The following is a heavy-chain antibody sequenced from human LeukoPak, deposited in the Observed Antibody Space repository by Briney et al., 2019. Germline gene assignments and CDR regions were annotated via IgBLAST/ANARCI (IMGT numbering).Heavy chain of an antibody. J-gene: IGHJ6*02. D-gene: IGHD3-10*01. CDR3: AKVGRSDYYGMDV. CDR2: ISSSSSYI. Sequence: GFLRLSCAASGFTFSSYSMNWVRQAPGKGLEWVSSISSSSSYIYYADSVKGRFTISRDNAKNSLYLQMNSLRAEDTAVYYCAKVGRSDYYGMDVWGQGTTVTVSS. V-gene: IGHV3-21*01. CDR1: GFTFSSYS.